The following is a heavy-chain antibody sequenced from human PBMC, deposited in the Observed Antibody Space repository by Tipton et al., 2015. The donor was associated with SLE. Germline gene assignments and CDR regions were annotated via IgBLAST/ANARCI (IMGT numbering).Heavy chain of an antibody. Sequence: SLRLSCAASGFIFSAYGMHWVRQAPGKGLEWVAFIRHDGTNKYYADSVKGRFTISRDNSNNKLYLQMNSLRPEDTALYYCAKEITGWNYFEHWGQGTLASVSS. J-gene: IGHJ4*02. CDR3: AKEITGWNYFEH. V-gene: IGHV3-30*02. CDR2: IRHDGTNK. CDR1: GFIFSAYG. D-gene: IGHD6-19*01.